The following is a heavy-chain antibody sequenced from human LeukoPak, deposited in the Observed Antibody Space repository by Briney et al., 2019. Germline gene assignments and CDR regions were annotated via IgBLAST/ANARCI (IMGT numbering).Heavy chain of an antibody. D-gene: IGHD6-19*01. Sequence: ASVKVSCKASGYTFTNNYLHWVRQAPGQGLEWMGMIYPRDGSTSYAQNFQGRVTVTRDTSTTTVHMELSSLRSEDTAVYYCAREGQWLPTDAFDIWGQGTMVTVSS. CDR1: GYTFTNNY. J-gene: IGHJ3*02. V-gene: IGHV1-46*01. CDR3: AREGQWLPTDAFDI. CDR2: IYPRDGST.